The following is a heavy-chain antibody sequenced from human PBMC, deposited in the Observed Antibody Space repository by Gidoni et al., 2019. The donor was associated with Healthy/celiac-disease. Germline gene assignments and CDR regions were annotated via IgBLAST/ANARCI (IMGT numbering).Heavy chain of an antibody. CDR3: AKQQVVPAAGTSYYFDY. Sequence: EVQLLESGGGLVQPGGSLRLSCAASGFTFISYAMSWVRQAPGKGLEWVSAISGSGGSTYYADSVKGRFTISRDNSKNTLYLQMNSLRAEDTAVYYCAKQQVVPAAGTSYYFDYWGQGTLVTVSS. CDR1: GFTFISYA. CDR2: ISGSGGST. J-gene: IGHJ4*02. V-gene: IGHV3-23*01. D-gene: IGHD2-2*01.